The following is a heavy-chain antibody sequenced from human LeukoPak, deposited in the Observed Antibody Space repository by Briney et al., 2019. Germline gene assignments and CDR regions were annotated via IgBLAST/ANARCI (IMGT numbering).Heavy chain of an antibody. CDR1: GFTFSSYG. V-gene: IGHV3-30*18. D-gene: IGHD3-9*01. CDR3: AKDLRDYDILTGSDWFDP. J-gene: IGHJ5*02. CDR2: ISYDGSNK. Sequence: PGRSLRLSCAASGFTFSSYGMHWVRQAPGKGLEWVAVISYDGSNKYYADSVKGRFTISRDNSKNTLYLQMNSLRAEDTAVYYCAKDLRDYDILTGSDWFDPWGQGTLVTVSS.